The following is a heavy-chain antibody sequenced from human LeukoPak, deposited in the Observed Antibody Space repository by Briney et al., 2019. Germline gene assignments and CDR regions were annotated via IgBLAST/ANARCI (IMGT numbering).Heavy chain of an antibody. Sequence: SETLSLTCTVSGDSINTYYWSWIRQPPGKGLEWIGFIFYSGHSKYNPSLKSRLTLSLDTSKSQFSLKLTSVTAADTAVYYCARHGPEYYDATGYYNFDSWGQGTLVTVSS. CDR2: IFYSGHS. CDR1: GDSINTYY. J-gene: IGHJ4*02. D-gene: IGHD3-22*01. V-gene: IGHV4-59*08. CDR3: ARHGPEYYDATGYYNFDS.